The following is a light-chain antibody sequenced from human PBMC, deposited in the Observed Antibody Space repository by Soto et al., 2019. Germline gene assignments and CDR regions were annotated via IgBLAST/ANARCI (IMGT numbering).Light chain of an antibody. J-gene: IGKJ1*01. CDR2: AAS. Sequence: DIQMTQSPSSLSASVGDRVTITCRASQSISSYLNWYQQKPGKAPKLLIYAASSLQSGVPSRFSVSGSWTDFTLTISRLQPEDFASYYCQQSYSTPWTFGHGTKVELK. V-gene: IGKV1-39*01. CDR1: QSISSY. CDR3: QQSYSTPWT.